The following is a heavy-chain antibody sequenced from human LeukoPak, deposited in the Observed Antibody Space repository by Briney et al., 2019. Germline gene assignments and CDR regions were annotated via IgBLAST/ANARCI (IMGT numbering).Heavy chain of an antibody. V-gene: IGHV4-39*07. D-gene: IGHD2-2*01. Sequence: SETLSLTCTVSGDSVITTNYYVGWIRQPPGKGLEWIGSIYYSGSTYYNPSLKSRVTISVDTSKNQFSLKLSSVTAADTAVYYCARVRYQVDYWGQGTLVTVSS. CDR1: GDSVITTNYY. CDR3: ARVRYQVDY. CDR2: IYYSGST. J-gene: IGHJ4*02.